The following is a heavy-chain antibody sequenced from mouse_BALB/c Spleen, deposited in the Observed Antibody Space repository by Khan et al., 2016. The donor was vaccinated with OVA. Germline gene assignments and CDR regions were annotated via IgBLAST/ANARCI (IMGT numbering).Heavy chain of an antibody. D-gene: IGHD3-3*01. CDR1: GYSLTRYG. V-gene: IGHV2-9*02. Sequence: QVQLKESGPGLVAPSQSLSITCTVYGYSLTRYGVHWVRQPPGKGLEWLGLIWAGGSTNYNWALMSRLSISIDNSKCLVFLIMNSLKTDDTALYYCARSKYLARYWGQGTTLTVSS. CDR2: IWAGGST. J-gene: IGHJ2*01. CDR3: ARSKYLARY.